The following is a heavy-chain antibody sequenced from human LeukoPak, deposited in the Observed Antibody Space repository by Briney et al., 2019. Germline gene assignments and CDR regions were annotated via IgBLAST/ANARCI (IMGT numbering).Heavy chain of an antibody. D-gene: IGHD1-7*01. CDR1: GFTFSSYS. J-gene: IGHJ4*02. Sequence: GGSLRLSCAASGFTFSSYSMNWVRQDPGKGLEWLSSISSSSYIYYADSVKGRFTISRDNAKNSLYQQMNSLRAEDTAVYYCARDKQNWNYRGVDYWGQGTLVTVSS. V-gene: IGHV3-21*01. CDR3: ARDKQNWNYRGVDY. CDR2: ISSSSYI.